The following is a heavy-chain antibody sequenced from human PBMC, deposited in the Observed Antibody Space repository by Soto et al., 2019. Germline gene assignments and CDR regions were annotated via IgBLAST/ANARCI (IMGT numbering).Heavy chain of an antibody. V-gene: IGHV3-30-3*01. CDR2: ISYDGSNK. CDR1: GFTFSSYA. J-gene: IGHJ3*02. D-gene: IGHD3-10*01. Sequence: QVQLVESGGGVVQPGRSLRLSCAASGFTFSSYAMHWVRQAPGKGLEWVAVISYDGSNKYYADSVKGRFTISRDNSKNSLYLQMNSLRAEDTAVYYCAREARSITMVRGADAFDIWGQGTMVTVSS. CDR3: AREARSITMVRGADAFDI.